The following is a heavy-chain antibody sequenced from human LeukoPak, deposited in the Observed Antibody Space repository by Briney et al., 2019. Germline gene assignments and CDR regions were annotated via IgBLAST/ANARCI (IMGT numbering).Heavy chain of an antibody. CDR3: ATTPSGAYHDAFDI. Sequence: GESLKISCKGSGYSFTRYWIGWGRQMPGKGLEWMGIIYPDDSYTRYSPSFQGQVTISADKSISTAYLQWSSLKASDTAMYHCATTPSGAYHDAFDIWGQGTMVTVSS. J-gene: IGHJ3*02. CDR1: GYSFTRYW. D-gene: IGHD2-15*01. CDR2: IYPDDSYT. V-gene: IGHV5-51*01.